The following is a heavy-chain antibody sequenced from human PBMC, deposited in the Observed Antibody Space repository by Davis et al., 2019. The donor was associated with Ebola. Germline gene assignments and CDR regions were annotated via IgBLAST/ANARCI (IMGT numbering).Heavy chain of an antibody. CDR3: AEIYWVRYGMDV. Sequence: GESLKISCAASGFTFSSYWMSWVRQAPGKGPEWVAIIKQDGGEKYYVDSVKGRFTISRDNSQNTLSLQMNSLRAEDTAVYYCAEIYWVRYGMDVWGQGTTVTVSS. D-gene: IGHD2-8*02. J-gene: IGHJ6*02. V-gene: IGHV3-7*01. CDR2: IKQDGGEK. CDR1: GFTFSSYW.